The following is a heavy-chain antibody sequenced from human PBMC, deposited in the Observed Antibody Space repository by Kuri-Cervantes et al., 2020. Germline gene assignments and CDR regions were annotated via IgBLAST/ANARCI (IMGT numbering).Heavy chain of an antibody. J-gene: IGHJ3*01. Sequence: GGSLRLSCVASGFTINNDWMSWVRQAPGKGLEWVANIKEDGSEKHYVDSVKGRFTISRDNVKNSLYVQMNSLRAEDTAVYYCARGPPYGDAFDVWGQGTMVTVSS. D-gene: IGHD4-17*01. V-gene: IGHV3-7*03. CDR2: IKEDGSEK. CDR3: ARGPPYGDAFDV. CDR1: GFTINNDW.